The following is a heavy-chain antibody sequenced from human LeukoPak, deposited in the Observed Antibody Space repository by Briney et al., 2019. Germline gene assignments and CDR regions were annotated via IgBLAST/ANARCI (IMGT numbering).Heavy chain of an antibody. CDR2: ISSSGSTI. CDR3: ARDRLIAVAGVFDY. J-gene: IGHJ4*02. V-gene: IGHV3-48*03. D-gene: IGHD6-19*01. CDR1: GFTFSSYE. Sequence: GGSLRLSCAASGFTFSSYEMNWVRQAPGKGLEWASYISSSGSTIYYADSVKGRFTISRDNAKNSLYLQMNSLRAEDTAVYYCARDRLIAVAGVFDYWGQGTLVTVSS.